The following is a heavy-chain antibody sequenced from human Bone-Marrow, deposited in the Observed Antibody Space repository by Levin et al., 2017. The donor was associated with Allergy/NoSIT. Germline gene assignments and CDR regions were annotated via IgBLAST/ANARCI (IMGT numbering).Heavy chain of an antibody. CDR2: INPSDGST. V-gene: IGHV1-46*01. CDR3: ARDTLYKGLAMAGLE. CDR1: GYTFSDYF. Sequence: ASVKVSCKTSGYTFSDYFMHWVRQAPGQGLEWMATINPSDGSTNYAQTFQGRVTMTRDTSTSTVYLELNGLRSEATAIYYCARDTLYKGLAMAGLEWGQGTLVTVSS. J-gene: IGHJ4*02. D-gene: IGHD5-24*01.